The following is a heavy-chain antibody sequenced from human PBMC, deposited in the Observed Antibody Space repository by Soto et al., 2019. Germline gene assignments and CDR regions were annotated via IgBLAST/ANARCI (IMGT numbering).Heavy chain of an antibody. D-gene: IGHD6-13*01. J-gene: IGHJ6*02. CDR1: GYTFTSYY. CDR2: INPSGGST. CDR3: ARVRAAGVDYYGMDV. Sequence: ASVKVSCKASGYTFTSYYMHWVRQAPGQGLEWMGIINPSGGSTSYAQKFQGRVTMTRDTSTSTVYMELSSLRSEDTAVYYCARVRAAGVDYYGMDVWGQGTTVTVS. V-gene: IGHV1-46*01.